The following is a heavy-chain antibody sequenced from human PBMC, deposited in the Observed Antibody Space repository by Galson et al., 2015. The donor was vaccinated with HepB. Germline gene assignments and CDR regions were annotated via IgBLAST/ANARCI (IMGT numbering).Heavy chain of an antibody. CDR3: ASLLHGGASHWFDP. J-gene: IGHJ5*02. CDR2: IYYSGST. CDR1: GGSISNSDYY. Sequence: ETLSLTCTVSGGSISNSDYYWGWIRQPPGKGLEWIGTIYYSGSTYYNPSLKSRVTISVDTSNNQFSLKLSSVTAADTAVYYCASLLHGGASHWFDPWGQGTLVTVSS. V-gene: IGHV4-39*07. D-gene: IGHD4-23*01.